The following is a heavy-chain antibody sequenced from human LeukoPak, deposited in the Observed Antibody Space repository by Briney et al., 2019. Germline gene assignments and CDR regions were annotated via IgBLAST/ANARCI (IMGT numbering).Heavy chain of an antibody. CDR1: GGSISSSSYY. V-gene: IGHV4-39*01. CDR3: ARLAVGATSLVC. J-gene: IGHJ4*02. CDR2: IYYSGST. Sequence: SETLSLTCTVSGGSISSSSYYWGWIRQPPGKGLEWIGSIYYSGSTYYNPSLKSRVTISVDTSKNQFSLKLSSVTAADTAVYYCARLAVGATSLVCWGQGTLVTVSS. D-gene: IGHD1-26*01.